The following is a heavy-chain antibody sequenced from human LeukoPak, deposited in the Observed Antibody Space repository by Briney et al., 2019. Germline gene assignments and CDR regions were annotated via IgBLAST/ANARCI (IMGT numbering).Heavy chain of an antibody. CDR1: GYTFTGYY. J-gene: IGHJ5*02. D-gene: IGHD1-26*01. CDR2: INPNSGGT. Sequence: GESLKISCKASGYTFTGYYMHWVRQAPGQGLEWMGWINPNSGGTNYAQKFQGRVTMTRDTSISTAYMELSRLRSDDTAVYYCARGRLVGATKEDWFDPWGQGTLVTVSS. CDR3: ARGRLVGATKEDWFDP. V-gene: IGHV1-2*02.